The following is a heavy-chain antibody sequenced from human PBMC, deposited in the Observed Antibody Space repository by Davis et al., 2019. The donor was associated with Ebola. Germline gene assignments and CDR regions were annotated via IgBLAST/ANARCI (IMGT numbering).Heavy chain of an antibody. CDR3: AGAVAAWFDP. J-gene: IGHJ5*02. D-gene: IGHD6-19*01. CDR2: INAGNGDT. V-gene: IGHV1-3*01. Sequence: ASVKVSCKASGYIFTSYAIHWVRQAPGQRLEWMGWINAGNGDTKYSQKFQGRVTITRDTSASTAYMELSSLRSEDTAVYYCAGAVAAWFDPWGQGTLVTVSS. CDR1: GYIFTSYA.